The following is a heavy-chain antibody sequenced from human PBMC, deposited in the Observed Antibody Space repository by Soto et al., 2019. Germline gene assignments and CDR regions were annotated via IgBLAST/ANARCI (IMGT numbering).Heavy chain of an antibody. CDR2: INTGHGNT. D-gene: IGHD3-10*01. J-gene: IGHJ4*02. CDR1: GYTFTSYT. V-gene: IGHV1-3*04. CDR3: ARGDTMARGVIIDYFDY. Sequence: QVQLVQSGAEVKKPGASVKVSCKASGYTFTSYTLHWVRQAPGQRLAWMGWINTGHGNTKYSQKFQGRGTITRDTSASTAYTELSSLRSEDTAVYYCARGDTMARGVIIDYFDYWGQGTLVTVSS.